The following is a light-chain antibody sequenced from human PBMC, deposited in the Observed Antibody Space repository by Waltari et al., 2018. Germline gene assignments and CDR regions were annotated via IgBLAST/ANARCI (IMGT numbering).Light chain of an antibody. CDR1: SSDVGGYNY. V-gene: IGLV2-14*03. CDR2: DVN. CDR3: SSYTSSSTLVV. Sequence: QSALTQPASVSGSPGQSITIPCTGTSSDVGGYNYVSWYQQHPGKAPKLMIFDVNNRPSGVSNRFSGSKSGNTASLTISGLQAEDEADYYCSSYTSSSTLVVFGGGTELTVL. J-gene: IGLJ2*01.